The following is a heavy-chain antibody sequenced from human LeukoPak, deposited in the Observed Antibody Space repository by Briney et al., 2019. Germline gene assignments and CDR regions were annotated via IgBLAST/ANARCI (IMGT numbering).Heavy chain of an antibody. Sequence: PGGSLRLSCAASGFTFSSYSMNWVRQAPGEGLEWVSSISSSNSYMYYADSVKGRFTISRDNAKNSLYLQMNSLRAEDTAVYYCARDYFAVANNGDGFDIWGQGTMVTISS. CDR3: ARDYFAVANNGDGFDI. V-gene: IGHV3-21*01. CDR1: GFTFSSYS. D-gene: IGHD6-19*01. J-gene: IGHJ3*02. CDR2: ISSSNSYM.